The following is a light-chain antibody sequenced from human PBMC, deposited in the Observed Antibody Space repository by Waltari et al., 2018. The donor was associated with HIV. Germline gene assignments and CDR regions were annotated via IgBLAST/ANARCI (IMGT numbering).Light chain of an antibody. Sequence: DIQMTQSPSSLSASVGDRVTITCQASQDISNYLNWYQQKPGKAPKLLIYDASNLETGVPSSFSGSGSGTDFTFTISSLQPEDIATYYCQQYDNVFTFGPGTKVDIK. CDR3: QQYDNVFT. CDR1: QDISNY. V-gene: IGKV1-33*01. J-gene: IGKJ3*01. CDR2: DAS.